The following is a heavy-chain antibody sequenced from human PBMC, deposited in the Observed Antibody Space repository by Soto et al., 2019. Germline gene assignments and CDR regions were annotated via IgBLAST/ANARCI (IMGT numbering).Heavy chain of an antibody. J-gene: IGHJ4*02. CDR2: ISYDGSSR. CDR3: AKIFVGANDHTVDAVGAYYFDY. Sequence: QVQLVESGGGVVQPGRSLRLSCAASGFTFSNYGMHWVRQAPGKGLDWVAIISYDGSSRYYADSVKGRFTISRDDSENTLYLQMNSLRDEDTAVYYCAKIFVGANDHTVDAVGAYYFDYWGQGTLVTVSS. CDR1: GFTFSNYG. D-gene: IGHD1-1*01. V-gene: IGHV3-30*18.